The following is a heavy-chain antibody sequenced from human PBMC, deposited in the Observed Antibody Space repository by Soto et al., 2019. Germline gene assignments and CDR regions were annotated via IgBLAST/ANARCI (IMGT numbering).Heavy chain of an antibody. J-gene: IGHJ6*02. D-gene: IGHD3-3*01. CDR3: ARDRSLNFAVPPHGMDV. CDR1: GLMFNDHA. V-gene: IGHV3-48*03. Sequence: GGSLRLSCVVSGLMFNDHAMNWVRQATGKGPEWISRIDESGGTTSYADSVKGRFTISRDNTRDSLYLHMSNLRAEDTAIYYCARDRSLNFAVPPHGMDVWGQEAPVTI. CDR2: IDESGGTT.